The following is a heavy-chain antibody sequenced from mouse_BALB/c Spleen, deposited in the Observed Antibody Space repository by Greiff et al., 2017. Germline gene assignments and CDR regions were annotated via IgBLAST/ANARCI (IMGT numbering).Heavy chain of an antibody. CDR1: GYSFTSYW. V-gene: IGHV1-5*01. J-gene: IGHJ2*01. CDR2: IYPGNSDT. CDR3: TRGGTPYGFYFDC. Sequence: VHVKQSGTVLARPGASVKMSCKASGYSFTSYWMHWVKQRPGQGLEWIGAIYPGNSDTSYNQKFKGKAKLTAVTSASTAYMELSSLTNEDSAVYYCTRGGTPYGFYFDCWGQGTTLTVSS. D-gene: IGHD1-2*01.